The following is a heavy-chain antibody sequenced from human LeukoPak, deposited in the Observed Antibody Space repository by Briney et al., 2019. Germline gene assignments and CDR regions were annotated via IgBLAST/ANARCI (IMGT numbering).Heavy chain of an antibody. Sequence: PGGSLRLSCAASGFTFSSYGMHWVRRAPGKGLEWVAVIWYDGSNKYYADSVKGRFTISRDNSKNTLYLQMNSLRAEDTAVYYCARDLGSPGGYWGQGTLVTVSS. CDR1: GFTFSSYG. CDR3: ARDLGSPGGY. V-gene: IGHV3-33*01. J-gene: IGHJ4*02. CDR2: IWYDGSNK. D-gene: IGHD3-10*01.